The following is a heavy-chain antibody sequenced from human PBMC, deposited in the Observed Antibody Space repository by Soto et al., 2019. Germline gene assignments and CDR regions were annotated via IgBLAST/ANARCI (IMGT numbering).Heavy chain of an antibody. V-gene: IGHV4-34*01. Sequence: QVQLQQWGAGLLKPSETLSLTCAVYGGSFSGYYWSWIRQPPGKGLEWIGEINHSGSTNYNPSLKSRVTISVDTSKNQFSLKLSSVTAADTAVYYCARGVDYDILTGYYTNWFDPWGQGTLVTVSS. CDR2: INHSGST. CDR1: GGSFSGYY. J-gene: IGHJ5*02. CDR3: ARGVDYDILTGYYTNWFDP. D-gene: IGHD3-9*01.